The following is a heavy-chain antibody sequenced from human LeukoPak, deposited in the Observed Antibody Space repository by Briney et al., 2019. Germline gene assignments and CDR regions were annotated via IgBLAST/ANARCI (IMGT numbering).Heavy chain of an antibody. CDR1: GGSISSYY. V-gene: IGHV4-59*01. J-gene: IGHJ2*01. CDR2: IYYSGST. CDR3: ARDLGYSGYDVYWYFDL. Sequence: PSETLSLTCTVSGGSISSYYWSWIRQPPGKGLEWIGYIYYSGSTNYNPSLKSRVTISVDTSKNQFSLKLSSVTAADTAVYYCARDLGYSGYDVYWYFDLWGRGTLVTVSS. D-gene: IGHD5-12*01.